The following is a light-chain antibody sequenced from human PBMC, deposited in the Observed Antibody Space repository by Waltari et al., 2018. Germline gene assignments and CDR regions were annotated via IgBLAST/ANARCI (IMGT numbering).Light chain of an antibody. CDR3: AAWDDGLRGPA. CDR2: ENS. Sequence: QSVLTQSPSVSETPGQKITISCSGSHSNLGSNFVNWYQQVPGTAPKLLIYENSQRTTGVPDRFSASKSGTSASLAISGLQSQDEADYYCAAWDDGLRGPAFGGGTKVTVL. CDR1: HSNLGSNF. J-gene: IGLJ2*01. V-gene: IGLV1-47*01.